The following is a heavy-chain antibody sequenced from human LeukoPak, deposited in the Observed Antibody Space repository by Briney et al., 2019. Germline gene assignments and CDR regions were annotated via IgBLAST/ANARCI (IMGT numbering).Heavy chain of an antibody. Sequence: PGGSLRLSCAAFGFTFSSYAMSWVRQAPGKGLEWVSAISGSGGSTYYADSVKGRFIISRDNSKNTLYLQMNSLRAEDTAVYYCAKSVRRSITMIVVVITEFDYWGQGTLVTVSS. V-gene: IGHV3-23*01. CDR1: GFTFSSYA. D-gene: IGHD3-22*01. CDR2: ISGSGGST. CDR3: AKSVRRSITMIVVVITEFDY. J-gene: IGHJ4*02.